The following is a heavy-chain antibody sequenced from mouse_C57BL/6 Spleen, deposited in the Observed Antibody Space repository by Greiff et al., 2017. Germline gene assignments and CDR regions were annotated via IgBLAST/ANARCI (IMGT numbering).Heavy chain of an antibody. J-gene: IGHJ4*01. CDR3: ARDDYDGAMDY. D-gene: IGHD2-4*01. Sequence: QVQLKQSGPGLVQPSQSLSITCTVSGFSLTSYGVHWVRQSPGKGLEWLGVLWSGGGTDYNAAFLSSVSISKDNYNSQVFFKMNSLQADYTSIYYCARDDYDGAMDYWGQGTSVTVSS. V-gene: IGHV2-2*01. CDR1: GFSLTSYG. CDR2: LWSGGGT.